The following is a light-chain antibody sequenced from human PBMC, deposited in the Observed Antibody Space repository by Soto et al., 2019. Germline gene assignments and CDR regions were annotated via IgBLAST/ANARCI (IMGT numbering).Light chain of an antibody. V-gene: IGKV1-5*01. CDR1: QSISSW. Sequence: DIPMTQSPSTLSASVGDRVTITCRASQSISSWLAWYQQKPGKAPKLLIYDASSLESGVPSRFSGSGSGTEFTLTISSLQPDEFATYDCQQYNSYFTFSPGTKVDIK. CDR2: DAS. CDR3: QQYNSYFT. J-gene: IGKJ3*01.